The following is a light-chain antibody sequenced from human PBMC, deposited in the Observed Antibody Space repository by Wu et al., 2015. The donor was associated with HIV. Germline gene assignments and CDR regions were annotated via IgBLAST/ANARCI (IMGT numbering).Light chain of an antibody. CDR1: QDIFTY. Sequence: AIQLTQSPSSLSASIGDRVNITCRASQDIFTYLAWYQQTPGKAPRVLIYDASTLQSGVSSRFSGSGSGAQFTLTISGLQREDFAVYFVQQLNSFPLTFGQGSRLEI. V-gene: IGKV1-13*02. J-gene: IGKJ5*01. CDR3: QQLNSFPLT. CDR2: DAS.